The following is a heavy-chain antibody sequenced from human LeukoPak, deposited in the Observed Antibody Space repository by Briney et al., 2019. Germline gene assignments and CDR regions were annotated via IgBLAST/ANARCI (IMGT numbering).Heavy chain of an antibody. J-gene: IGHJ6*04. D-gene: IGHD6-13*01. Sequence: GGSLRLSCAASGFTFSSYGMHWVRQAPGKGLEWVAFIRYDGSNKYYADSVKGRFTISRDNSKNTLYLQMNSLRAEDTAVYYCAKDTYSSSWYAMDVWGKGTTVTVSS. CDR3: AKDTYSSSWYAMDV. CDR2: IRYDGSNK. CDR1: GFTFSSYG. V-gene: IGHV3-30*02.